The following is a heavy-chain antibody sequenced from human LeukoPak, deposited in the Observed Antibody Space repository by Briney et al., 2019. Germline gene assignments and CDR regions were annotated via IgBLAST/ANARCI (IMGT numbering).Heavy chain of an antibody. CDR2: IRYDGSNK. CDR3: ARGSIAARREGFDY. J-gene: IGHJ4*02. CDR1: GFTFGSDG. Sequence: PGGSLRLSCAASGFTFGSDGMHWVRQAPGKGLEWVAFIRYDGSNKYYADSVKGRFTISRDNSKNTLYLQMNSLRAEDTAVYYCARGSIAARREGFDYWGQGTLVTVSS. V-gene: IGHV3-30*02. D-gene: IGHD6-6*01.